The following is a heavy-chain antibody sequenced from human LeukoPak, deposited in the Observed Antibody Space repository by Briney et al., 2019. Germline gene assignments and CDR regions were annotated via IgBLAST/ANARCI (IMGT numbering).Heavy chain of an antibody. Sequence: GGSLRLSCAASGFTFSGYGMHWVRQTPGKGLEWVAVISYDGSNKYYADSVKGRFTISRDNSKNTMYLQMNSLRADDTAVYYCAKDRRQLANFDYWGQGTLVTVSS. J-gene: IGHJ4*02. CDR3: AKDRRQLANFDY. D-gene: IGHD6-13*01. V-gene: IGHV3-30*18. CDR1: GFTFSGYG. CDR2: ISYDGSNK.